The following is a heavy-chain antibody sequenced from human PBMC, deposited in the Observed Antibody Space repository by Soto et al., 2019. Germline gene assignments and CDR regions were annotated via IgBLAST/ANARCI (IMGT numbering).Heavy chain of an antibody. Sequence: QVKLVQSGGEVKKPGASVKISCKASGYTFSSYGISWVRKAPGQGLEWMGWISDYNGNTNYAQKFQGRVTMTTDTSTSSAYMELRSLRSDDTAIYYCARTLNEWLLGLEWGQGTLGTVSS. V-gene: IGHV1-18*01. D-gene: IGHD3-3*01. CDR2: ISDYNGNT. CDR3: ARTLNEWLLGLE. J-gene: IGHJ4*02. CDR1: GYTFSSYG.